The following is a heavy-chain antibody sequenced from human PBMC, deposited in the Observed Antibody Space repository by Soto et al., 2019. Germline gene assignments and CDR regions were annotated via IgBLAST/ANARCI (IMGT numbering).Heavy chain of an antibody. J-gene: IGHJ5*02. Sequence: GESLKISCKVSGYTFTNNWISWVRQMPGKGLEWIGRIDPSDSYLNYSPSFQGHVTISAGKSTNTAYLHFSSLKASDTAVYYCARNRGFGSRSYIDHWGQGTLVTVSS. V-gene: IGHV5-10-1*01. D-gene: IGHD3-10*01. CDR3: ARNRGFGSRSYIDH. CDR2: IDPSDSYL. CDR1: GYTFTNNW.